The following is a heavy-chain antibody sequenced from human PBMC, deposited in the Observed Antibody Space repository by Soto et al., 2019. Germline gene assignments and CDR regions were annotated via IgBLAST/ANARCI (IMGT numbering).Heavy chain of an antibody. J-gene: IGHJ4*02. CDR1: VYICAAYW. Sequence: ESLKISCTTSVYICAAYWLGCLRQKPGKGLEWMGIIFPDDSKTIYSPTFQGQVTISADKSISTSYLQLTGLKASDTAMYYCARSLYDTSGYRYFDFWGQGTLVTVSS. V-gene: IGHV5-51*01. D-gene: IGHD3-22*01. CDR3: ARSLYDTSGYRYFDF. CDR2: IFPDDSKT.